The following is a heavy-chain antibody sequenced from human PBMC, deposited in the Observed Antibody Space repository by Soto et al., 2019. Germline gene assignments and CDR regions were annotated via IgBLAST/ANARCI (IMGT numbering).Heavy chain of an antibody. D-gene: IGHD3-10*01. V-gene: IGHV1-18*01. CDR2: ISAYNGNT. CDR3: SMGSGSYYNGYYYYYGMDV. J-gene: IGHJ6*02. CDR1: GYTFTSYG. Sequence: GASVKVSCKASGYTFTSYGISWVRQAPGQGLEWMGWISAYNGNTNYAQKLQGRVTMTTDTSTSTAYMELRSLRSDDTAVYYCSMGSGSYYNGYYYYYGMDVWGQGTTVTVSS.